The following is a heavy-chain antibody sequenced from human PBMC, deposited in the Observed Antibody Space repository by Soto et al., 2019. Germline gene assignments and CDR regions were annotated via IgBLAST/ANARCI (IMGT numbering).Heavy chain of an antibody. V-gene: IGHV4-61*01. D-gene: IGHD3-3*01. CDR3: ARVYDFWSGYNNWFDP. Sequence: SETLSLTCTVSGGSVSSGSYYWSWIRQPPGKGLEWIGYIYYSGSTNYNPSLKSRVTISVDTSKNQFSLKLSSVTAADTAVYYCARVYDFWSGYNNWFDPWGQGTLVTVSS. CDR1: GGSVSSGSYY. J-gene: IGHJ5*02. CDR2: IYYSGST.